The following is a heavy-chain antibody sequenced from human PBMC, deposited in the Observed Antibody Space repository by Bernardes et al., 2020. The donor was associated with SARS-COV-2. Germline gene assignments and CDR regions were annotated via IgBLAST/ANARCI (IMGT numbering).Heavy chain of an antibody. Sequence: SETLSLTCTVSGGSISSSSYYWGWFRQPPGKGLEWIGSIYYSGSTYYNPSLKSRVTISVDTSKNQFSLKLSSVTAADTAVYYCARHLGAPDYWGQGTLVTVSS. CDR3: ARHLGAPDY. J-gene: IGHJ4*02. CDR2: IYYSGST. V-gene: IGHV4-39*01. D-gene: IGHD2-15*01. CDR1: GGSISSSSYY.